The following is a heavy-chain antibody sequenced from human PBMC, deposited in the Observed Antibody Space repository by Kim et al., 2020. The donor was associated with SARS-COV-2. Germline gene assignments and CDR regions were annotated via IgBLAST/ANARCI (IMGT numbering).Heavy chain of an antibody. Sequence: ASVKVSCKASGYTFTSYGISWVRQAPGQGLEWMGWISAYNGNTTYAQKLQGRVTMTTDTSTSTAYMELRSLRSDDTAVYYCARDDYCSSTSCYGSDYYYGMDVWGQGTTVTVSS. D-gene: IGHD2-2*01. CDR1: GYTFTSYG. CDR2: ISAYNGNT. CDR3: ARDDYCSSTSCYGSDYYYGMDV. J-gene: IGHJ6*02. V-gene: IGHV1-18*01.